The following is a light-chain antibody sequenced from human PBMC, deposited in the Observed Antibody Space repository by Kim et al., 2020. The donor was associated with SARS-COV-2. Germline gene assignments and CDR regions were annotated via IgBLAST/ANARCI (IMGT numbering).Light chain of an antibody. V-gene: IGKV3-11*01. CDR1: HSVSNF. Sequence: SLSPGERATLSCRASHSVSNFLAWYQQKPGQAPRLLIYDASNRATGIPARFSGSVSGTDFTLTISSLEPEDFAVYYCQQRSNWPLTFGGGTKLEI. J-gene: IGKJ4*01. CDR3: QQRSNWPLT. CDR2: DAS.